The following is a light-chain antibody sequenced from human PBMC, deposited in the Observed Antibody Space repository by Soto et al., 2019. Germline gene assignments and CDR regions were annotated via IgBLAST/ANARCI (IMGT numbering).Light chain of an antibody. CDR1: QSVSTSY. Sequence: EIVLTQSPGTLSLSPGERATLSCRASQSVSTSYLAWYQQKPGQAPRLLIYGASSRSTGIPDRFSGSGSGTDFTLTISRLEHEYFAVYYCQQYCSSPRTFGQGTKVEIK. J-gene: IGKJ1*01. V-gene: IGKV3-20*01. CDR2: GAS. CDR3: QQYCSSPRT.